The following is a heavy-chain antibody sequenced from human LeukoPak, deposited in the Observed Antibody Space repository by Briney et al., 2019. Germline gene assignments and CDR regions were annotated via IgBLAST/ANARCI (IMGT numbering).Heavy chain of an antibody. V-gene: IGHV4-59*01. Sequence: SETLSLTCTVSSGSISSYYWSWIRQPPGKGLEWIGYIYYSGSTNYNPSLKSRVTISVDTSKNQFSLKLSSVTAADTAVYYCARIAVAGYFDYWGQGTLVTVSS. CDR1: SGSISSYY. D-gene: IGHD6-19*01. CDR3: ARIAVAGYFDY. J-gene: IGHJ4*02. CDR2: IYYSGST.